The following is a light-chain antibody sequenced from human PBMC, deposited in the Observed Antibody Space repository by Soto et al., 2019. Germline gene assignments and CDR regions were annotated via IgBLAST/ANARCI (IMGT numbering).Light chain of an antibody. CDR3: GSYTTSITVI. CDR1: SSDVGDHNS. V-gene: IGLV2-14*03. CDR2: AVS. Sequence: QSALTQPASVSGSPGQSITISCTGTSSDVGDHNSVSWYQQQPGKAPKLMIYAVSNRPSGVSNRFSGSKSGNTASLTISGLQAEDGADYYCGSYTTSITVIFGGGTQLTV. J-gene: IGLJ2*01.